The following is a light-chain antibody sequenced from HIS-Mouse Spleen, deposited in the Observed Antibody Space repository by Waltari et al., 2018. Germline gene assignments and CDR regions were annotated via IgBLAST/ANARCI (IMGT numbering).Light chain of an antibody. Sequence: AIQLTQSPSSLSASVGDRVTITCRASQGISSALAWYQQKPGQAPKLLIYDASSLESGVPSRFSGSGSGTDFTLTISSLQPEDFATYYCQQFNSYPPLFGGGTKVEIK. CDR1: QGISSA. J-gene: IGKJ4*01. CDR2: DAS. V-gene: IGKV1-13*02. CDR3: QQFNSYPPL.